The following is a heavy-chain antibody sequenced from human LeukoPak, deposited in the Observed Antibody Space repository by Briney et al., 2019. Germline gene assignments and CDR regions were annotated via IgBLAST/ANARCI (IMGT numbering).Heavy chain of an antibody. D-gene: IGHD5-24*01. Sequence: PSETLSLTCTVSGTFASGFYWTWIRQPPGKGLEWIGFIYSTGTTSYNSSLQSRVTISVDTSKNQFSLKLKSVIAADTAIYYCAGRWRGTLDYWGRGTLVAVSS. CDR2: IYSTGTT. CDR3: AGRWRGTLDY. V-gene: IGHV4-4*09. J-gene: IGHJ4*02. CDR1: GTFASGFY.